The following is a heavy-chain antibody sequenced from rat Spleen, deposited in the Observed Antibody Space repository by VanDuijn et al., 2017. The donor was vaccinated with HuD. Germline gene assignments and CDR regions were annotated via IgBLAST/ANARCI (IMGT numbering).Heavy chain of an antibody. V-gene: IGHV5-19*01. CDR1: GFTFSNYG. CDR2: ISPSGGST. D-gene: IGHD4-3*01. CDR3: AVSGYGY. J-gene: IGHJ2*01. Sequence: EVQLVESGGGLVQPGRSLKLSCAASGFTFSNYGMHWIRQAPTKGLEWVASISPSGGSTYYRDSVKGRFTISRENAKSTLYLQVNSLGSEDTATYYWAVSGYGYWGQGVMVTVSS.